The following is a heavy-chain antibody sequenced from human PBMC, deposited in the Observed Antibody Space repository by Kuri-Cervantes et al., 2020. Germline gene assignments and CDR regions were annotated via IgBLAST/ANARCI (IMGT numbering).Heavy chain of an antibody. CDR1: GYTLTELS. V-gene: IGHV1-24*01. CDR3: ATAKPGWFGEFHFQH. CDR2: FGPEDGET. D-gene: IGHD3-10*01. J-gene: IGHJ1*01. Sequence: ASVKVSCKVSGYTLTELSMHWVRQAPGKGLEWMGGFGPEDGETIYAQKFQGRVTMTEDTSTDTAYMELSSLRSEDTAVYYCATAKPGWFGEFHFQHWGQGTLVTVSS.